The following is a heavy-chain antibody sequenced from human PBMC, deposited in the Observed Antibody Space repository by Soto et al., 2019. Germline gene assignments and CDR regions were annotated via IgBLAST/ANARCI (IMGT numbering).Heavy chain of an antibody. V-gene: IGHV4-34*01. CDR2: INHSGST. Sequence: SETLSLTCAIYGGSFGGYYWSWIRQPPGKGLVWIGEINHSGSTNYNPSLKSRVTISIDTSKNQFSLKVGSVTAADTAVYYCASSSLYGMDVWGQGTTVTVSS. CDR3: ASSSLYGMDV. J-gene: IGHJ6*02. CDR1: GGSFGGYY.